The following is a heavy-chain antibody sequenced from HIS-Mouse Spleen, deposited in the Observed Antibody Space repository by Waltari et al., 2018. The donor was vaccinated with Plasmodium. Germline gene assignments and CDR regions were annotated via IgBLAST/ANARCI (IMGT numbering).Heavy chain of an antibody. CDR3: ARVDYGSGDYYYYYGMDV. Sequence: PGLVKPSETLSLTCTVSGYSISSGYYWGWIRQPPGKGLEWIGSIYHSGSTYYNPSLKSRVTISVDTSKNQFSLKLSSVTAADTAVYYCARVDYGSGDYYYYYGMDVWGQGTTVTVSS. CDR2: IYHSGST. V-gene: IGHV4-38-2*02. D-gene: IGHD3-10*01. CDR1: GYSISSGYY. J-gene: IGHJ6*02.